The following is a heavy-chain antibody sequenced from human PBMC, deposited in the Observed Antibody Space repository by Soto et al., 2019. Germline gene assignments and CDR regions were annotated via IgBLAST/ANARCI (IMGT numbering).Heavy chain of an antibody. J-gene: IGHJ4*02. Sequence: EVQLVESGGGLVKPGGSLRLSCAASGFTFSSYNMNWVRQPPGKGLEWVSSISSSSSYIYYADSVKGRFTISRDNAKSSLSLQMSSLRAEDTAVYYCARDPPVYDILTGGDDYWGQGTLVTVSS. CDR3: ARDPPVYDILTGGDDY. CDR2: ISSSSSYI. D-gene: IGHD3-9*01. CDR1: GFTFSSYN. V-gene: IGHV3-21*01.